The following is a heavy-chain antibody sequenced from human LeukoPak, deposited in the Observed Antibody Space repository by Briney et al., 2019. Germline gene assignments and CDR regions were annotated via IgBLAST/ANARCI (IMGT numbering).Heavy chain of an antibody. CDR2: ISSSGGTI. V-gene: IGHV3-11*04. D-gene: IGHD6-19*01. Sequence: GGSLRLSCAASGFTFSDYYMSWIRQAPGKGLEWVSYISSSGGTIYYADSVKGRFTISGDNAKNSLYLQMNSLRAEDTAVYYCAGYSSGWFGAFDIWGQGTMVTVSS. CDR3: AGYSSGWFGAFDI. J-gene: IGHJ3*02. CDR1: GFTFSDYY.